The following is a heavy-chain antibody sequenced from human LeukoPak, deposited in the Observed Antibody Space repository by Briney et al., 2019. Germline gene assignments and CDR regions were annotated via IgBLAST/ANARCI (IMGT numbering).Heavy chain of an antibody. J-gene: IGHJ4*02. CDR2: IHSVGTT. CDR1: GFTVSRNY. CDR3: ASHNSGYRY. Sequence: GGSLRLSCAASGFTVSRNYMNWVRQAPGKGLEWVSIIHSVGTTYYADSVKGRFTISRDNAKNSLYLQMNSLRAEDTAVYYCASHNSGYRYWGQGTLVTVSS. V-gene: IGHV3-66*04. D-gene: IGHD3-22*01.